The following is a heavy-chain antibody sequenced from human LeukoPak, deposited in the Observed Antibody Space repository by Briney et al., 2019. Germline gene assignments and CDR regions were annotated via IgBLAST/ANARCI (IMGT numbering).Heavy chain of an antibody. D-gene: IGHD6-13*01. CDR3: ARVTSSSWYLLDY. CDR2: IYYSGST. CDR1: GGSISSGGYY. J-gene: IGHJ4*02. V-gene: IGHV4-31*03. Sequence: SQTLSLTCTVSGGSISSGGYYWSWIRQHPGKGLEWIGYIYYSGSTYYNPSLKSRVTISVDTSKNQFYLKLSSVTAADTAVYYCARVTSSSWYLLDYWGQGTLVIVSS.